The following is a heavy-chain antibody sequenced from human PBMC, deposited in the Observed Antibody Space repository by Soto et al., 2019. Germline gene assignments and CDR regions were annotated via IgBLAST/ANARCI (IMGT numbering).Heavy chain of an antibody. CDR3: AKYRLGHYYYYGMDV. Sequence: ASVKVSCKASGYTFTSYGISWVRQAPGQGLEWMGWISAYNGNTNYAQKLQGRVTMTTDTSTSTAYMELRSLRAEDTAVYYCAKYRLGHYYYYGMDVWGQGTTVTVSS. CDR1: GYTFTSYG. V-gene: IGHV1-18*01. CDR2: ISAYNGNT. J-gene: IGHJ6*02. D-gene: IGHD6-25*01.